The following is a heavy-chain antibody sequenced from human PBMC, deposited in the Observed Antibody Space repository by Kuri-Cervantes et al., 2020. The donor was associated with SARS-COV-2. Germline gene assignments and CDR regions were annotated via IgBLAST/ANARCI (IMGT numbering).Heavy chain of an antibody. J-gene: IGHJ6*03. Sequence: GESLKISCAASGFTFSGSAMHWVRQASGKGLEWVGRIRSKANSYATAYAASVKGRFTISRDDSKNTAYLQMHSLKTEDTAVYYCTRGTSQTYYYYYYMDVWGKGTTVTVSS. CDR2: IRSKANSYAT. CDR3: TRGTSQTYYYYYYMDV. D-gene: IGHD2-2*01. CDR1: GFTFSGSA. V-gene: IGHV3-73*01.